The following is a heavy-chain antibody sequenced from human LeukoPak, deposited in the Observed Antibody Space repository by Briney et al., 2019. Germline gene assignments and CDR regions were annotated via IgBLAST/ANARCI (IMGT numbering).Heavy chain of an antibody. CDR1: DYSISSGYY. V-gene: IGHV4-38-2*01. D-gene: IGHD3/OR15-3a*01. CDR3: ARVARWTGERRVDWYFAL. CDR2: SYHTGST. J-gene: IGHJ2*01. Sequence: PWETLTLTCAVSDYSISSGYYWGWIRQPPGKGLEWIGSSYHTGSTYYNPSLKSRVTISVDTSKNQFSLKLSSVTAADTAVYYCARVARWTGERRVDWYFALWGRGTLVTVSS.